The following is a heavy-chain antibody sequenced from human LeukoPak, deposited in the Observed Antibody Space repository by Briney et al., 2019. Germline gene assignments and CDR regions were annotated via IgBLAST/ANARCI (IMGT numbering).Heavy chain of an antibody. V-gene: IGHV1-2*02. Sequence: ASVKVSCKASGYTFTGYYMHWVRQAPGQGLEWMGWINPNSGGTNYAQEFQGRVTMTRDTSISTAYMELSRLRSDDTAVYYCARVGYSSSWYPRMNFDYWGQGTLVTVSS. J-gene: IGHJ4*02. D-gene: IGHD6-13*01. CDR1: GYTFTGYY. CDR2: INPNSGGT. CDR3: ARVGYSSSWYPRMNFDY.